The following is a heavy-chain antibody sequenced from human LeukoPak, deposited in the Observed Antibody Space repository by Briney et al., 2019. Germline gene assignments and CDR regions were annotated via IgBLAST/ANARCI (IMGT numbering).Heavy chain of an antibody. J-gene: IGHJ6*02. CDR3: ARVFTFCSSTSCYLGYYYYYGMDV. D-gene: IGHD2-2*01. CDR2: IKQDGSEK. V-gene: IGHV3-7*03. Sequence: GGSLRLSCAASGFTFSSYAMSWVRQAPGKGLEWVANIKQDGSEKYYVDSVKGRFTISRDNAKNSLYLQMNSLRAEDTAVYYCARVFTFCSSTSCYLGYYYYYGMDVWGQGTTVTVSS. CDR1: GFTFSSYA.